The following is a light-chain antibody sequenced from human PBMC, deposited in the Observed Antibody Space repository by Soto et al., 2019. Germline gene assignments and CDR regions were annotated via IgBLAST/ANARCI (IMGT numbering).Light chain of an antibody. Sequence: QSAPTQPPSASGSPGQSVTFSCTGTSSDVGGYNYVSWYQQYPGKAPKLMIYEVYKRPSGVPDRFSGSKSGNTASLTVSGLQPEDEADYHCSAYAGSSTWVFGGGTKVTVL. CDR2: EVY. J-gene: IGLJ2*01. CDR3: SAYAGSSTWV. CDR1: SSDVGGYNY. V-gene: IGLV2-8*01.